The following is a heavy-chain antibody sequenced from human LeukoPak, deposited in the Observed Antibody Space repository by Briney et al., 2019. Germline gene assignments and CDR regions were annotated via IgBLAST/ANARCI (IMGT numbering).Heavy chain of an antibody. CDR2: INQDGSEE. J-gene: IGHJ4*02. Sequence: GGSLRLSWAASGFTFSKYWMTWVRQAPGKGLEWVAHINQDGSEEHYMDSVKARFTISRDNAKTSLSLQMNSLRAEDTDVYYCVRDGGVSGYDLLDYWGQGTLVTVSS. D-gene: IGHD5-12*01. CDR3: VRDGGVSGYDLLDY. V-gene: IGHV3-7*01. CDR1: GFTFSKYW.